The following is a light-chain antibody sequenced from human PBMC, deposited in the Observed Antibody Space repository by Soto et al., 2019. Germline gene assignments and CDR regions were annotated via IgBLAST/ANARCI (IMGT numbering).Light chain of an antibody. V-gene: IGKV1-27*01. CDR2: AAS. Sequence: DIQMTQSPSSLSASVGDRVTITCQASQNINNYLNWYQQKPGRAPKLLIYAASTLQSGVPSRFSGSGSGTDFTLTISSLQPEDFAVYYCQQYNNWPTFGQGTKVDIK. J-gene: IGKJ1*01. CDR1: QNINNY. CDR3: QQYNNWPT.